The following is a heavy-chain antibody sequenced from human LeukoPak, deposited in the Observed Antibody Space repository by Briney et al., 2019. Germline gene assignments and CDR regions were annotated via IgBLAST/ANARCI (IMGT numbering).Heavy chain of an antibody. V-gene: IGHV3-7*01. Sequence: GGSLRLSCAASGFTFSSYWMTWVRQAPGRWLEWVANIKQDGSEKYYVDSAKGRFTISRDNGKKSLYLQMNSLRVEDTAVYCCARGRGNSSSWYWDYWGQGALVTVSS. CDR2: IKQDGSEK. J-gene: IGHJ4*02. D-gene: IGHD6-13*01. CDR3: ARGRGNSSSWYWDY. CDR1: GFTFSSYW.